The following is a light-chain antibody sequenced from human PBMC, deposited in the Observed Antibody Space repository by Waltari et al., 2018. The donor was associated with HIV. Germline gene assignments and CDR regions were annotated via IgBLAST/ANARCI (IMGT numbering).Light chain of an antibody. CDR1: SSDVGVYNH. CDR3: VSYAGVKNRWA. CDR2: EVT. Sequence: QSALTQPPSASGSPGQSVTISCTGTSSDVGVYNHVPWYQHHPGKAPKLLLYEVTSRPSGVPDRFSGSKSGNTASLTVSGLQADDEADYYCVSYAGVKNRWAFGGGTKLTVL. J-gene: IGLJ3*02. V-gene: IGLV2-8*01.